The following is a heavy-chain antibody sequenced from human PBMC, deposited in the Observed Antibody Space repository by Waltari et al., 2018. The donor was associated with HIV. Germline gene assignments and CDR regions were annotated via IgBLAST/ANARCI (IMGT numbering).Heavy chain of an antibody. CDR3: ARDLYSSGWGYFDY. CDR2: IKQEGSDK. V-gene: IGHV3-7*01. J-gene: IGHJ4*02. Sequence: EVQLVESGGGLVQPGGSLRLSCAASGFTFSSYWMSWVRQAPGKGLEWVANIKQEGSDKYYVDSVKGRFTISRDNAKNSLYLQMNSLRAEDTAVYYCARDLYSSGWGYFDYWGQGTLVTVSS. CDR1: GFTFSSYW. D-gene: IGHD6-19*01.